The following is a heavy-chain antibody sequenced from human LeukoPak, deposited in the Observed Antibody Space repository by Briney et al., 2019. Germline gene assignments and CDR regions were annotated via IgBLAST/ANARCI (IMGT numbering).Heavy chain of an antibody. CDR2: ISSSGGST. CDR1: GFTFSIYA. Sequence: PGGSLRLSCAASGFTFSIYAMSWVRQAPGEGLGSVSAISSSGGSTYYADSVKGRFTISRDNSKNTLYLQMNSLRAEDTAVYYCAKETGYYYDSSGYSDYWGQGTLVTVSS. D-gene: IGHD3-22*01. V-gene: IGHV3-23*01. J-gene: IGHJ4*02. CDR3: AKETGYYYDSSGYSDY.